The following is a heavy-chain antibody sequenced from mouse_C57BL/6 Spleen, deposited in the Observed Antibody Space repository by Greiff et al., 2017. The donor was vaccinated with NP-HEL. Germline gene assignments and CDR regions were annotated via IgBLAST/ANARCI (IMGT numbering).Heavy chain of an antibody. CDR1: GYAFSSSW. D-gene: IGHD1-1*01. CDR2: IYPGDGDT. V-gene: IGHV1-82*01. Sequence: VQLQQSGPELVKPGASVKISCKASGYAFSSSWMNWVKQRPGKGLEWIGRIYPGDGDTNYNRKFKGKATLTADKSSSTAYMQLSSLPAEDSAVYFCAGYTNYYGSSYEDAMDYWGQGTAVTVSS. J-gene: IGHJ4*01. CDR3: AGYTNYYGSSYEDAMDY.